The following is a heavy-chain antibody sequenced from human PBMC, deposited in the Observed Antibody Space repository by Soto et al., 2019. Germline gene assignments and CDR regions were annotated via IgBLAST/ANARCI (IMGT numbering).Heavy chain of an antibody. D-gene: IGHD3-10*01. CDR3: ARARGVYGSGSYTPSWFDP. Sequence: NPSETLSLTCTVSGGSISSYYWSWIRQPPGKGLEWIGYIYYSGSTNYNPSLKSRVTISVDTSKNQFSLKLSPVTAADTAVYYCARARGVYGSGSYTPSWFDPWGQGTLVTVSS. CDR1: GGSISSYY. J-gene: IGHJ5*02. V-gene: IGHV4-59*01. CDR2: IYYSGST.